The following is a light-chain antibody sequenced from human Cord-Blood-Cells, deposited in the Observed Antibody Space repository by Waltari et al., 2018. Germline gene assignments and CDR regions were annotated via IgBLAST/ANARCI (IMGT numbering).Light chain of an antibody. CDR1: QSISSY. CDR3: QQSYSTPST. J-gene: IGKJ2*01. V-gene: IGKV1-39*01. CDR2: AAA. Sequence: DIQMTQSPSSLSASVGARVTITCRASQSISSYLNWYQQKPWKAPKLLIYAAASLQSGVPSRFSGSGSGTDFTLTISSLQPEDFATYYCQQSYSTPSTFGQGTKLEIK.